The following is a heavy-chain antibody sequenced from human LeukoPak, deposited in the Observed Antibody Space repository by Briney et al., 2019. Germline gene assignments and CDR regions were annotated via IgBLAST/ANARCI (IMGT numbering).Heavy chain of an antibody. Sequence: SETLSLTCTVSGGSISSYYWSWIRQPPGKGLEWIGYIYYSGSTNYNPSLKSRVTISVDTSKNQFSLKLSSVTAADTAVYYCARQVAGIFDYWGQGTLVTVSS. V-gene: IGHV4-59*08. D-gene: IGHD6-19*01. J-gene: IGHJ4*02. CDR2: IYYSGST. CDR3: ARQVAGIFDY. CDR1: GGSISSYY.